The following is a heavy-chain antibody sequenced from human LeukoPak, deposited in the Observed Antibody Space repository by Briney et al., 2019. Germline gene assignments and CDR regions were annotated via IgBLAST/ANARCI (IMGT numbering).Heavy chain of an antibody. CDR2: INHSGST. D-gene: IGHD3-3*01. CDR1: GGSFSGYY. J-gene: IGHJ5*02. V-gene: IGHV4-34*01. CDR3: ARGGGFAIFGARKANWFDP. Sequence: SETLSLTCAVYGGSFSGYYWSWIRQPPGKGLEWIGEINHSGSTNYNPSLKSRVTISVDTSKNQFSLKLSSVTAADTAVYYCARGGGFAIFGARKANWFDPWGQGTLVTVSS.